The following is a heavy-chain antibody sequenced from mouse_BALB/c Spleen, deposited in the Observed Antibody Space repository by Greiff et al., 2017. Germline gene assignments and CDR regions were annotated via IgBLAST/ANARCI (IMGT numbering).Heavy chain of an antibody. CDR2: INPSSGYT. Sequence: VKLVESGAELARPGASVKMSCKASGYTFTSYTMHWVKQRPGQGLEWIGYINPSSGYTNYNQKFKDKATLTADKSSSTAYMQLSSLTSEDSAVYYCAREGIYYDYDGFAYWGQGTLVTVSA. CDR3: AREGIYYDYDGFAY. V-gene: IGHV1-4*01. J-gene: IGHJ3*01. CDR1: GYTFTSYT. D-gene: IGHD2-4*01.